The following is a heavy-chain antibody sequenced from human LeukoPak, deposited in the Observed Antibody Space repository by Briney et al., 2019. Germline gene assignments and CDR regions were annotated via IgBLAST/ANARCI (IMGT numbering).Heavy chain of an antibody. CDR2: IYYSGST. J-gene: IGHJ3*02. Sequence: PSENLSLTCTVSGVSISSYYWSWIRQPPGKGLEWIGYIYYSGSTNYNPSLKSRVTISVDTSKNQFSLKLSSVTAADTAVYYCARGGYSYEGAFDIWGQGTMVTVSS. CDR3: ARGGYSYEGAFDI. CDR1: GVSISSYY. V-gene: IGHV4-59*01. D-gene: IGHD5-18*01.